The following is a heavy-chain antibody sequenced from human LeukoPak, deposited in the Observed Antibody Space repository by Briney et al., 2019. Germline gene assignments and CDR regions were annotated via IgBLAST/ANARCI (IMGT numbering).Heavy chain of an antibody. CDR3: ATIAVAETDVDY. CDR2: IKQDGSEK. V-gene: IGHV3-7*01. CDR1: GGSISSYY. D-gene: IGHD6-19*01. Sequence: PSETLSLTCTVSGGSISSYYWSWIRQPPGKGLEWVANIKQDGSEKYYVDSVKGRFTISRDNAKNSLYLQMNSLRAEDTAVYYCATIAVAETDVDYWGQGTLVTVSS. J-gene: IGHJ4*02.